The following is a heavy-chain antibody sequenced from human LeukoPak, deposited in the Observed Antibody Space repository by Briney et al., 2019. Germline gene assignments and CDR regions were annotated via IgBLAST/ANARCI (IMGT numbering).Heavy chain of an antibody. V-gene: IGHV1-46*01. Sequence: ISPSGGSPTYAQRFQGRVSMTRDTSTSTIYMEVSSLRSEDTAVYYCARGTDYYYYVMDVWGRGTTVXV. CDR2: ISPSGGSP. J-gene: IGHJ6*02. CDR3: ARGTDYYYYVMDV.